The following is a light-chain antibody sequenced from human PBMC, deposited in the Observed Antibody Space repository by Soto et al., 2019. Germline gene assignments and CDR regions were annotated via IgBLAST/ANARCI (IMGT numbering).Light chain of an antibody. CDR2: RNH. Sequence: QSVLTQSPSESATPGQRVTISCSGSGSNIGTHAVNWYQQVPGTAPTLLIFRNHQRPSGVPDRFSGSKSGTSASPAISGPQSEDEADYYCAAWDDSLRAVVFGGGTKLTVL. J-gene: IGLJ2*01. V-gene: IGLV1-44*01. CDR3: AAWDDSLRAVV. CDR1: GSNIGTHA.